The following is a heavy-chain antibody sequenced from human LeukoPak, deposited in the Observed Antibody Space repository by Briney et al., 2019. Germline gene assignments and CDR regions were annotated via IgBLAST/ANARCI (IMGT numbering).Heavy chain of an antibody. CDR3: ARVHYYDSSGYYA. J-gene: IGHJ5*02. CDR2: ISSSSSYI. Sequence: GGSLRLSCAASGFTFSSYNMNWVRQAPGKGLEWVSSISSSSSYIYYADSVKGRFTISRDNAKNSLYLQMNSLRAEDTAVYYCARVHYYDSSGYYAWGQGALVTVSS. V-gene: IGHV3-21*01. CDR1: GFTFSSYN. D-gene: IGHD3-22*01.